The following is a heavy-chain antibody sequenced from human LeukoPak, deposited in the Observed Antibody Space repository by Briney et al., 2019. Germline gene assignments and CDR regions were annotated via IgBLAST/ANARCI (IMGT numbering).Heavy chain of an antibody. CDR2: IYSGGST. J-gene: IGHJ6*02. D-gene: IGHD3-3*01. CDR3: ARDRWYYDFYREQNYYYYYGMDV. CDR1: GFTVSSNY. Sequence: GGSLRLSCAASGFTVSSNYMSWVRQAPGKGLEWVSVIYSGGSTYYADSVKGRFTISRDNSKNTLYLQMNSLRAEDTAVYYCARDRWYYDFYREQNYYYYYGMDVWGQGTTVTVSS. V-gene: IGHV3-66*02.